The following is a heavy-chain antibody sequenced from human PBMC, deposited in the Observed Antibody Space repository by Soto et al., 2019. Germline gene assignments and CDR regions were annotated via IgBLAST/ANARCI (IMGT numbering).Heavy chain of an antibody. V-gene: IGHV5-51*01. CDR1: GYTFTNYW. J-gene: IGHJ4*02. D-gene: IGHD1-1*01. CDR3: ARGEGWNPHHPCDY. Sequence: VQLVQSGAEVQKPGEPLRIYCKASGYTFTNYWIGWVRQMPGKGLEWMGIIYPGDSDTRYSPSFQGQVTISADKSISTAFLQWSSLKASDTAMYYCARGEGWNPHHPCDYWGQGTLVTVSS. CDR2: IYPGDSDT.